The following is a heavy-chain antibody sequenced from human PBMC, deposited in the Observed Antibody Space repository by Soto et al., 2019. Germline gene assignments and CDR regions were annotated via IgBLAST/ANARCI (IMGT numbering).Heavy chain of an antibody. CDR1: GYTLTELS. CDR2: FDPEDGET. D-gene: IGHD1-26*01. V-gene: IGHV1-24*01. J-gene: IGHJ3*02. CDR3: VCSGSYYTAFDI. Sequence: ASVKVSCKVSGYTLTELSMHWVRQAPGKGLEWMGGFDPEDGETIYAQKFQGRVTMTEDTPTDTAYMELSSLRSEDTAVYYCVCSGSYYTAFDIWGQGTMVTVSS.